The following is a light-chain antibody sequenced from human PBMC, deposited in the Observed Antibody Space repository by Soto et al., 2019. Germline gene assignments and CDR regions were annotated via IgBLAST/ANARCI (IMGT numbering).Light chain of an antibody. CDR2: AAS. V-gene: IGKV1-39*01. CDR3: QQSYSTPRT. CDR1: QSISNY. Sequence: DIQMTQSPSSLSASVGDRVTITCRASQSISNYLNWYQQKPGKAPKLLMYAASSLQSGVPSRFSDSGSGTDFTLTISSLQPEDFATYYCQQSYSTPRTFGQGTKVEI. J-gene: IGKJ1*01.